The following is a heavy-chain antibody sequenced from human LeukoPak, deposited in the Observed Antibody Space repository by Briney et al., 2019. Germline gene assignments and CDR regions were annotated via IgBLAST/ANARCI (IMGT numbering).Heavy chain of an antibody. CDR3: ARVPITMVRGATFDY. CDR1: GGSISSSNW. CDR2: IYHSGST. V-gene: IGHV4-4*02. D-gene: IGHD3-10*01. J-gene: IGHJ4*02. Sequence: SETLSLTCAVSGGSISSSNWWSWVRQPPGKGLEWIGEIYHSGSTNYNPSLKSRVTISVDKSKNQFSLKLSSVTAADTAVYYCARVPITMVRGATFDYWGQGTLVTVSS.